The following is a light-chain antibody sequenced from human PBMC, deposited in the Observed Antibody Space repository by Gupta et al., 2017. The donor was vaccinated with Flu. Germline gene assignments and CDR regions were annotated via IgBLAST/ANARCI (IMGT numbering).Light chain of an antibody. CDR1: SSDVGGYNY. Sequence: SVTISCTGASSDVGGYNYVSWYQHDPGRAPKLMIYDVTNRPSGVPDRFSGSKSGNTASLTISGHQAEEEADYYCCSYAGSYTYVFGTGTKVTVL. J-gene: IGLJ1*01. CDR2: DVT. V-gene: IGLV2-11*01. CDR3: CSYAGSYTYV.